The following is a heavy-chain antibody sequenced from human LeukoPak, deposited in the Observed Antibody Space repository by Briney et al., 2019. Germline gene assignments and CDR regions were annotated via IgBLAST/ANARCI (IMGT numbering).Heavy chain of an antibody. CDR2: IYYSGST. CDR1: GGSISSSSYY. Sequence: PSETLSLTCTVSGGSISSSSYYWGWIRQPPGKGLEWIGSIYYSGSTYYNPSLKSRVTISVDTSKNQFSLKLSSVTAADTAVYYCARDRGIAAAGVNWFDPWGQGTLVTVSS. J-gene: IGHJ5*02. D-gene: IGHD6-13*01. V-gene: IGHV4-39*07. CDR3: ARDRGIAAAGVNWFDP.